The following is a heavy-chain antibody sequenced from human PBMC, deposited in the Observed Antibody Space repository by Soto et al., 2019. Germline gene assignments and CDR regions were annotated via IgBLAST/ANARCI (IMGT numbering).Heavy chain of an antibody. V-gene: IGHV3-23*01. CDR1: GFTFSSSA. Sequence: PGGSLRLSCGASGFTFSSSAMSWVRQSPGKGLEWVSAIGGSDGRPYYADSVKGRFASARDNSKNTLFLQMSSLRAEDSAVYYCATSSHLYVVPAAVYFDDCGQGTLVTVSS. CDR2: IGGSDGRP. CDR3: ATSSHLYVVPAAVYFDD. J-gene: IGHJ4*02. D-gene: IGHD2-2*01.